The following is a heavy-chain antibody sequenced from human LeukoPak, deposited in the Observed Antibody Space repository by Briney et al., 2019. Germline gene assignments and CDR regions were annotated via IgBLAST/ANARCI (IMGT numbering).Heavy chain of an antibody. D-gene: IGHD3-10*01. Sequence: GGSLRLSCAASGFTFNTYAMSWVRQAPGKGLEWVSVIYSGGSTYYADSVKGRFTISRDNSKNTLYLQMNSLRAEDTAVYYCARDLTMVRGVMPMDWGQGTLVTVSS. CDR2: IYSGGST. CDR3: ARDLTMVRGVMPMD. J-gene: IGHJ4*02. CDR1: GFTFNTYA. V-gene: IGHV3-53*01.